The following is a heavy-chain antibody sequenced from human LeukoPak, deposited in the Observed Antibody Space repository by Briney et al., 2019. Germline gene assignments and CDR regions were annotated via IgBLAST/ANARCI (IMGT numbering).Heavy chain of an antibody. V-gene: IGHV4-34*01. J-gene: IGHJ5*02. CDR2: INHSGST. CDR3: ARAAIVVVVAARHGDWFDP. D-gene: IGHD2-15*01. CDR1: GGSFSGYY. Sequence: PSETLSLTCAVYGGSFSGYYWSWIRQPPGKGLEWIGEINHSGSTNYNPSLKSRVTISVDTSKNQFSLKLSSVTAADTAVYYCARAAIVVVVAARHGDWFDPWGQGTLVTVSS.